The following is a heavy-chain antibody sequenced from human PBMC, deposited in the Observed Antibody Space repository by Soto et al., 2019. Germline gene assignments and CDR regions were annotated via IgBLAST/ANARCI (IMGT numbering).Heavy chain of an antibody. CDR1: GYSFTSYW. CDR2: IYPGDSDT. V-gene: IGHV5-51*01. Sequence: PGESLKISCKGSGYSFTSYWIGWVRQMPGKGLEWMGIIYPGDSDTRYSPSFQGQVTISADKSISTAYLQWSSLKASDTAMYYCARWGKRPGDYYYGMDVWGQGTTVTVSS. D-gene: IGHD6-25*01. J-gene: IGHJ6*02. CDR3: ARWGKRPGDYYYGMDV.